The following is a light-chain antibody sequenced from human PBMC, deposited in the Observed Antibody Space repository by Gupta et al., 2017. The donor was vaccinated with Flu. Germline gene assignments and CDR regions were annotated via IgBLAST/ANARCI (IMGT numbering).Light chain of an antibody. Sequence: DIQMTQSPSSLSASVGDRVTVTCRASQSISTYLNWYQQKAGNAPKLLIYAASKLQSGVPSRFRGSGSGTDFTLTISILQPEDFATYYCQQSYSFPWTFGQGTXVEIK. CDR2: AAS. CDR3: QQSYSFPWT. V-gene: IGKV1-39*01. CDR1: QSISTY. J-gene: IGKJ1*01.